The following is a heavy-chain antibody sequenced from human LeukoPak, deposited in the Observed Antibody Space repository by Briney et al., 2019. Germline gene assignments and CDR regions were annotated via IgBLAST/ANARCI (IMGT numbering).Heavy chain of an antibody. CDR2: IRYDGSNK. J-gene: IGHJ6*03. CDR3: AKENSWYTDYYHYMDV. Sequence: GGSLRLSCAASGFTFSSYGLHWVRQAPGKGLEWVAFIRYDGSNKYYADSVKGRFTISRDNSKNTLYLQMNSLRAEDTAVYYCAKENSWYTDYYHYMDVWGKGTTVTVSS. CDR1: GFTFSSYG. V-gene: IGHV3-30*02. D-gene: IGHD6-13*01.